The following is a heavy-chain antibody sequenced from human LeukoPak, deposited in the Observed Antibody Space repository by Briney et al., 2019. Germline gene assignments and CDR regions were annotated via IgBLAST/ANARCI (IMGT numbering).Heavy chain of an antibody. CDR1: GFTFSSYW. V-gene: IGHV3-74*01. J-gene: IGHJ4*02. CDR3: AGTSTTCCNY. Sequence: GGSLRLSCAASGFTFSSYWMHWVRQAPGKGLVWVSQINTDGSSANYADSVKGRFTISRDNAKNTLYLQMNSLRADDTAVYYCAGTSTTCCNYWGQGTLVTVSS. D-gene: IGHD2-2*01. CDR2: INTDGSSA.